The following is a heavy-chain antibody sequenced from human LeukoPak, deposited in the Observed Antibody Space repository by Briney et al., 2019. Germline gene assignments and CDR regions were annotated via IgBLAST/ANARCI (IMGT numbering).Heavy chain of an antibody. J-gene: IGHJ4*02. Sequence: GSLRLSCAASGFTFSSYSMNWVRQALGKGLEWVSSISSSSSYIYYADSVKGRFTISRDNAKNSLYLQMNSLRAEDTAVYYCAREVAVASCDYWGQGTLVTVSS. CDR1: GFTFSSYS. CDR2: ISSSSSYI. CDR3: AREVAVASCDY. V-gene: IGHV3-21*01. D-gene: IGHD6-19*01.